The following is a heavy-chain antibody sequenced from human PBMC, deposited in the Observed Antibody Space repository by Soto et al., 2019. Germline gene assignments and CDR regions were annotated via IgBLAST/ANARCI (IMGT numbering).Heavy chain of an antibody. CDR1: GFTVSSNY. Sequence: GGSLRLSCAASGFTVSSNYMSWVRQAPGKGLECVSVIYGGGNTYYADSVKGRFTISRDISENTLYLQMNSLRVDDTAVYYCVRTSGPYLYYLEYWGQGTLVTVSS. D-gene: IGHD2-15*01. J-gene: IGHJ4*02. CDR2: IYGGGNT. V-gene: IGHV3-53*01. CDR3: VRTSGPYLYYLEY.